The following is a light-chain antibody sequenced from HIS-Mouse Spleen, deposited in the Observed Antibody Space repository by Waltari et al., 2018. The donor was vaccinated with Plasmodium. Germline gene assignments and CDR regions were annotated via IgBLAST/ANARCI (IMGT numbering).Light chain of an antibody. Sequence: DIQMTQSPSTLSPSVRDRVTITSRASQSISSWLAWYQQKPGKAPKLLIYKASSLERGVPSRFSGSGSGTEFTLTISSLQPYDFATYYCQQYNSYWTFGQGTKVEIK. CDR3: QQYNSYWT. CDR1: QSISSW. CDR2: KAS. J-gene: IGKJ1*01. V-gene: IGKV1-5*03.